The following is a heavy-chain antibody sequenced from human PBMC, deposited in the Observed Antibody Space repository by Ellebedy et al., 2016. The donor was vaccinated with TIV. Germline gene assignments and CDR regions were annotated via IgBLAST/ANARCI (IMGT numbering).Heavy chain of an antibody. CDR1: GFTFSNYW. V-gene: IGHV3-7*03. D-gene: IGHD3-16*01. Sequence: GESLKISCAASGFTFSNYWMNWVRQAPGKGPEWVATIKQDGSEKFYVDSVKGRFTISRDNAKNSLYLEMNSLRAEDTALYYCAKDKMMGYYYYGMDVWGQGTTVTVSS. CDR2: IKQDGSEK. J-gene: IGHJ6*02. CDR3: AKDKMMGYYYYGMDV.